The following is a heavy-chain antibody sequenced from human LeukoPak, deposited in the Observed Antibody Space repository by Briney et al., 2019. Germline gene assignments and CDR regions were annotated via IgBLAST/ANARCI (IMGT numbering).Heavy chain of an antibody. CDR3: HIVVVTAIGVPFDI. CDR2: IWYDGSNK. V-gene: IGHV3-33*01. D-gene: IGHD2-21*02. J-gene: IGHJ3*02. Sequence: PGRSLGLSCAASGFTFSNYGMHWVRQAPGKGLEWVAVIWYDGSNKYHADSVKGRFTISRDNSKNTLYLQMNDLRAEDTAVYYCHIVVVTAIGVPFDIWGQGTMVTVSP. CDR1: GFTFSNYG.